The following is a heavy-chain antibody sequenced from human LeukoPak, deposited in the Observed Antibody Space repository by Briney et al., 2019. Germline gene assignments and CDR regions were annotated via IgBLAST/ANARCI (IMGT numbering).Heavy chain of an antibody. CDR1: GYTLTELS. CDR3: ATAYCGGDCYSSFDY. Sequence: ASVKVSCKVSGYTLTELSMHWVRQAPGKGLGWMGGFDPEDGETIYAQKFQGRVTMTEDTSTDTAYMELSSLRSEDTAVYYCATAYCGGDCYSSFDYWGQGTLVTVSS. J-gene: IGHJ4*02. D-gene: IGHD2-21*02. CDR2: FDPEDGET. V-gene: IGHV1-24*01.